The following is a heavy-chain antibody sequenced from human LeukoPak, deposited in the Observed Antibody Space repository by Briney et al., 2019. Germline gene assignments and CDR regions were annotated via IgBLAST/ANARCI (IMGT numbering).Heavy chain of an antibody. CDR3: ARNDYYDLGTYHSGFDY. Sequence: GRSLRLSCAASGFTFSSYAMHWVRQAPGKGLEWVAVISYDGSNKYYADSVKGRFTISRDNSKNTLYLQMNSLRPEDTAMYYCARNDYYDLGTYHSGFDYWGLGTLVTVSS. CDR1: GFTFSSYA. D-gene: IGHD3-10*01. J-gene: IGHJ4*02. CDR2: ISYDGSNK. V-gene: IGHV3-30-3*01.